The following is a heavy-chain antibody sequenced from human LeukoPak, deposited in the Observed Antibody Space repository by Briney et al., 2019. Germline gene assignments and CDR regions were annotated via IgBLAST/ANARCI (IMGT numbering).Heavy chain of an antibody. CDR3: ARAGEYSSSSGLDYYYYMDV. D-gene: IGHD6-6*01. J-gene: IGHJ6*03. V-gene: IGHV1-8*01. CDR1: GYTFTSSD. Sequence: ASVKVSCKASGYTFTSSDINWGRQATGQGLEWMGWMNPNSGNTGYAQKFQGRVTMTRNTSISTAYMELSSLRSEDTAVYYCARAGEYSSSSGLDYYYYMDVWGKGTTVTVSS. CDR2: MNPNSGNT.